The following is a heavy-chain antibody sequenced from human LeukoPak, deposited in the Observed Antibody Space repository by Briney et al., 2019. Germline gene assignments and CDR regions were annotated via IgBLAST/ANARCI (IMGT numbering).Heavy chain of an antibody. V-gene: IGHV3-48*02. J-gene: IGHJ4*02. D-gene: IGHD6-19*01. Sequence: GGSLRLSCVASGFTFSDYRMTRVRQAPGKGLEWVSYISRSGSIIYYADSVKGRFIVSRDSAKNSLYLQMNSLRDEHTAVYYCARDPADSGWYFDHWGPGTLVTVSS. CDR1: GFTFSDYR. CDR3: ARDPADSGWYFDH. CDR2: ISRSGSII.